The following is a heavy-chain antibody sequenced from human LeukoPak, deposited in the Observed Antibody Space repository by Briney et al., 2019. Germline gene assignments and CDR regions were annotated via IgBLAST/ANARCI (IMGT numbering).Heavy chain of an antibody. D-gene: IGHD5-12*01. CDR3: AREGHSGYDPMGY. J-gene: IGHJ4*02. Sequence: PGGSLRLSCAASGFTFSSYSMNWVRQAPGKGLEWVSSISSSSYIYYADSVKGRFTISRDNAKNSPYLQMNSLRAEDTAVYYCAREGHSGYDPMGYWGQGTLVTVSS. CDR2: ISSSSYI. CDR1: GFTFSSYS. V-gene: IGHV3-21*01.